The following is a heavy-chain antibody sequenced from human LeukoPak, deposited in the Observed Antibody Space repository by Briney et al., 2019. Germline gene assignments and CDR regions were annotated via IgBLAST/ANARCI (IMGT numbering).Heavy chain of an antibody. Sequence: SETLSLTCAVYGGSFSGYSWTWIRQPPGKGLEWIGEINHSGITDYNPSLQSRVTISLDTSKNQFSLKVTSVTAADTAVYYCARVRLPPYYYYFYYMDVWGTGTTVTVSS. CDR2: INHSGIT. CDR1: GGSFSGYS. CDR3: ARVRLPPYYYYFYYMDV. D-gene: IGHD5-18*01. V-gene: IGHV4-34*01. J-gene: IGHJ6*03.